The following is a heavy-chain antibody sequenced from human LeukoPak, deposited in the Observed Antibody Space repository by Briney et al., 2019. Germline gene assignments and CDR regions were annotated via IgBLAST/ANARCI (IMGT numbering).Heavy chain of an antibody. D-gene: IGHD6-13*01. Sequence: GGSLRLSCAASGFTFSSYGMHWVRQAPGKGLEWVAFIRYDGSNKNYADSVKGRVTISRDNSKNTLYLQMNSLRAEDTAVYYCAKDSGSWSPHYFDYWGQGTQVTVSS. J-gene: IGHJ4*02. V-gene: IGHV3-30*02. CDR1: GFTFSSYG. CDR2: IRYDGSNK. CDR3: AKDSGSWSPHYFDY.